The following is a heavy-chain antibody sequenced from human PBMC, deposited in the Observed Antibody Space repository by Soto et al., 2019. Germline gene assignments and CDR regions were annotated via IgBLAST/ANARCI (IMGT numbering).Heavy chain of an antibody. D-gene: IGHD2-8*02. J-gene: IGHJ3*02. CDR3: AKATATGGGAFDI. CDR2: ILVDGRT. V-gene: IGHV3-23*01. CDR1: GFICGSYG. Sequence: GGSRRRSCAASGFICGSYGMSWVRQAPGKGLEWVSTILVDGRTFYVDSVKGRFTISRDSSQNTVYLQMNSLTAGDTALYYCAKATATGGGAFDICGQGTKVTVSS.